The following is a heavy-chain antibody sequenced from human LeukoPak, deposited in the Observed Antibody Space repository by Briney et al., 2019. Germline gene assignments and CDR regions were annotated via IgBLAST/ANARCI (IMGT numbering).Heavy chain of an antibody. Sequence: GRSLRLSCAASGFTFSSYGMHWVRQAPGKGLEWVAVIWYDGSNKYYADSVKGRFTISRDNSKNTLYLQMNSLRAEDTAVYYCARASSYCSGGSCDAFDIWGQGTMVTVSS. D-gene: IGHD2-15*01. CDR1: GFTFSSYG. CDR2: IWYDGSNK. V-gene: IGHV3-33*01. CDR3: ARASSYCSGGSCDAFDI. J-gene: IGHJ3*02.